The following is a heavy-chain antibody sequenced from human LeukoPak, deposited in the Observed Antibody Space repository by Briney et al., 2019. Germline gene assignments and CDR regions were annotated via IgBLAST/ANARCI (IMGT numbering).Heavy chain of an antibody. CDR3: ARGNQLWLPHRYYYYMDV. V-gene: IGHV1-69*02. D-gene: IGHD5-18*01. Sequence: EASVKVSCKASGGTFSSYTISWVRQAPGQGLEWMGRIIPILGIANYAQKFQGRVTITADKSTSTAYMELSSLRSDDTAVYYCARGNQLWLPHRYYYYMDVWGKGTTVTVSS. CDR1: GGTFSSYT. J-gene: IGHJ6*03. CDR2: IIPILGIA.